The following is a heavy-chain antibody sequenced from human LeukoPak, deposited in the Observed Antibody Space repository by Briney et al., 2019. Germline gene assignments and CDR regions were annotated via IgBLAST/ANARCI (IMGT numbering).Heavy chain of an antibody. D-gene: IGHD6-13*01. CDR1: GYTFTGYY. CDR2: INPNSGGT. Sequence: ASVKVSCKASGYTFTGYYMHWVRQAPGQGLEWMGWINPNSGGTNYAQKFQGRVTMTRDTSISTAYMELSRLRSDDTAVYYCARDSTRSTIAAAGTYGMDVWGQGTTVTVSS. J-gene: IGHJ6*02. CDR3: ARDSTRSTIAAAGTYGMDV. V-gene: IGHV1-2*02.